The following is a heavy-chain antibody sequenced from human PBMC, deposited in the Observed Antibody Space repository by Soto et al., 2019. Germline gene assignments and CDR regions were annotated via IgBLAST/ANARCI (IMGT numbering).Heavy chain of an antibody. CDR1: GFTFSSYG. Sequence: EVQLLESGGGLLQPGGSLRLSCAASGFTFSSYGMSWVRQASGKGLEWVSGLSGSGGSTYYADSVKGRCTISRDNSKNTLYLHMNSLRAEDTDVYYCANKEQGTYHLAYWCQGTLFTVSS. D-gene: IGHD2-2*01. CDR3: ANKEQGTYHLAY. V-gene: IGHV3-23*01. J-gene: IGHJ4*02. CDR2: LSGSGGST.